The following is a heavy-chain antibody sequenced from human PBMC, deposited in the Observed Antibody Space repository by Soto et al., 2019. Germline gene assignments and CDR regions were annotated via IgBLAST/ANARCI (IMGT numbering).Heavy chain of an antibody. V-gene: IGHV3-23*01. Sequence: PRGSMRLSCAASGFHFSSYAMLLVRPAPGKGLEWVSAISGSGGSTYYADSVKGRFTISRDNSKSTLYLQMNSLRAEDTAVYYCAKDPGYSNSLNWFDPWGQGTLVTVSS. D-gene: IGHD4-4*01. J-gene: IGHJ5*02. CDR2: ISGSGGST. CDR3: AKDPGYSNSLNWFDP. CDR1: GFHFSSYA.